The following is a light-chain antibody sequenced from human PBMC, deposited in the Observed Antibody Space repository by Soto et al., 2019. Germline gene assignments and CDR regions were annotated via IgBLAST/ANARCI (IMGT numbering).Light chain of an antibody. CDR3: QQSFTTPRT. J-gene: IGKJ1*01. CDR2: GAS. CDR1: QSISSY. Sequence: DIQMTQSPSALSASVGDRVTITCRASQSISSYLNWYQQKPGKAPKLLIYGASTLHSGVPSNFSGSGSGTDFTLTISGLQLEDVAPYYCQQSFTTPRTFGQGTKVDNK. V-gene: IGKV1-39*01.